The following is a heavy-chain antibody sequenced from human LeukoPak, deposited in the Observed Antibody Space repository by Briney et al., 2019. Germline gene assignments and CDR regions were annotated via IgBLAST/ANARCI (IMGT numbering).Heavy chain of an antibody. CDR1: GGNFSSSA. J-gene: IGHJ5*02. D-gene: IGHD4-23*01. V-gene: IGHV3-23*01. CDR3: AYGGPAQCTVPLPP. Sequence: GGSLTLSCAASGGNFSSSAMTWIRQAPEKGLEWVSLIGSSGGSTYYADSVKGRFTVSRKNSKNTLYLQINGLSAEDTAVYYCAYGGPAQCTVPLPPWGQGTLVTVSS. CDR2: IGSSGGST.